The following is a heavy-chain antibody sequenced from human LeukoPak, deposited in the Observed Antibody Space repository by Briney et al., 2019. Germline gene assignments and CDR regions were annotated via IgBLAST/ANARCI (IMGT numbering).Heavy chain of an antibody. Sequence: SETLSLTCTVSGGSISSYYWSWIRQPPGKGLEWIGYIYYSGSTNYNPSLKSRVTISVDTPKNQFSLKLSSVTAADTAVYYCARLEPPAYYGDYDGYYYGMDVWGQGTTVTVSS. CDR2: IYYSGST. CDR1: GGSISSYY. V-gene: IGHV4-59*08. CDR3: ARLEPPAYYGDYDGYYYGMDV. J-gene: IGHJ6*02. D-gene: IGHD4-17*01.